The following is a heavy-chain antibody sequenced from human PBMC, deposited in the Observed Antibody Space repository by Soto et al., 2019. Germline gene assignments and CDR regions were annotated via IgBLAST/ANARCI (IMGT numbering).Heavy chain of an antibody. J-gene: IGHJ4*02. CDR3: AGLGRGHKSFDY. D-gene: IGHD5-18*01. Sequence: GGSLRLSCAASGFTFSSYAMSWVRQAPGKGLEWVSAISGSGGSTYYADSVKGRFTISRDNSKNTLYLQMNSLRAEDTAVYYCAGLGRGHKSFDYWGQGTLVTVSS. V-gene: IGHV3-23*01. CDR2: ISGSGGST. CDR1: GFTFSSYA.